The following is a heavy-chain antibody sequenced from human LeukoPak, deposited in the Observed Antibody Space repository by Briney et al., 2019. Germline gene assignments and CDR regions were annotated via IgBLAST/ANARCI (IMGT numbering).Heavy chain of an antibody. V-gene: IGHV3-30*04. CDR3: AKEYYDILTGYFI. J-gene: IGHJ3*02. Sequence: GGSLRLSCAASGFPFSSYAMHWVRQAPGKGLEWVAVISYDGSNKYYADSVKGRFTISRDNSKNTLYLQMNSLRAEDTAVYYCAKEYYDILTGYFIWGQGTMVTVSS. D-gene: IGHD3-9*01. CDR1: GFPFSSYA. CDR2: ISYDGSNK.